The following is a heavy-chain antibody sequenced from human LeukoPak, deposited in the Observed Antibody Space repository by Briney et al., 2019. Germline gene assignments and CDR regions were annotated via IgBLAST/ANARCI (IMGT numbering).Heavy chain of an antibody. D-gene: IGHD5-18*01. CDR3: ATGRGIQLWYGAPPLNY. CDR2: FDPEDGEI. J-gene: IGHJ4*02. CDR1: GYTLTELS. Sequence: ASVKVSCKVSGYTLTELSMHWVRQAPGKGLGWMGGFDPEDGEIIYAQKFQGRVTMTEDTSTDTAYMELSSLRSEDTAVYYCATGRGIQLWYGAPPLNYWGQGTLVTVSS. V-gene: IGHV1-24*01.